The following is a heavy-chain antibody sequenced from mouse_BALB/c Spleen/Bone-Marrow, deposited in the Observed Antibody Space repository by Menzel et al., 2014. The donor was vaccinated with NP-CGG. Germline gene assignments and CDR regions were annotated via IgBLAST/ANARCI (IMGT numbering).Heavy chain of an antibody. CDR2: ISSGSSTI. CDR1: GFTFSSFG. V-gene: IGHV5-17*02. J-gene: IGHJ4*01. Sequence: EVKLVESGGGLVQPGGSRKLSCAASGFTFSSFGMHWVRQAPEKGLEWVAYISSGSSTIYYADTVKGRFTISRDNPKNTLFLQMTSLRSEDTAMYYCARYDDVYYSYYAMDYGGQGTSVTVTS. CDR3: ARYDDVYYSYYAMDY. D-gene: IGHD2-3*01.